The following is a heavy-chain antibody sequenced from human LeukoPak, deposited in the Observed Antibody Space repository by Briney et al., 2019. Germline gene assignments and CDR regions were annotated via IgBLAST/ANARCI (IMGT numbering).Heavy chain of an antibody. CDR1: GFTVSSNY. CDR3: AKQPSTS. D-gene: IGHD2-2*01. V-gene: IGHV3-23*01. CDR2: ISGSGGST. Sequence: HPVGSLRLSCAASGFTVSSNYMSWVRQAPGKGLEWVSAISGSGGSTYYADSVKGRFTISRDNPKNTLYLQMNSLRAEDTAVYYCAKQPSTSWGQGTLVTVSS. J-gene: IGHJ4*02.